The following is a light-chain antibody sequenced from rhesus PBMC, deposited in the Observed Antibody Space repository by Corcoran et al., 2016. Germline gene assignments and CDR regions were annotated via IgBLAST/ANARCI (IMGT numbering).Light chain of an antibody. V-gene: IGKV3-53*01. J-gene: IGKJ3*01. Sequence: QVILTQSPATLSLSPGERATLSCRASQSVSSYFAWYQQKPGQAPRLLIYGASSRATGIPDRFSGSGSGTEFTLTISSLEPEDFAVYYCQKYSSSPFTFGPGTKLDIK. CDR2: GAS. CDR1: QSVSSY. CDR3: QKYSSSPFT.